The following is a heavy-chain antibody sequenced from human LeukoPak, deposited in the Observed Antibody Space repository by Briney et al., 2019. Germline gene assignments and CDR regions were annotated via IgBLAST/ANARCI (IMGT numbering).Heavy chain of an antibody. CDR3: ARGGGTVFGVLND. CDR1: GYTFTGHY. D-gene: IGHD3-3*01. V-gene: IGHV1-2*02. Sequence: ASVKVSCKASGYTFTGHYMHWVRQAPGQGLEWMGWINPISGGTNYAQKFQGRVTMTRDTSISTAYMELSRLRYDDTGVYYCARGGGTVFGVLNDWGQGTLVSVSS. CDR2: INPISGGT. J-gene: IGHJ4*02.